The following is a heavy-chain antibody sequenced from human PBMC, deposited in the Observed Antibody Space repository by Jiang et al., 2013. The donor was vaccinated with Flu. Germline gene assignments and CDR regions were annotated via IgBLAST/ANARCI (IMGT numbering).Heavy chain of an antibody. CDR2: IYHSGST. J-gene: IGHJ4*02. Sequence: GSGLVKPSQTLSLTCAVSGGSISSGGYSWSWIRQPPGKGLEWIGYIYHSGSTYYNPSLKSRVTISVDRSKNQFSLKLSSVTAADTAVYYCARGPGGDQGGCFDYWGQGTLVTVS. D-gene: IGHD2-21*02. V-gene: IGHV4-30-2*01. CDR3: ARGPGGDQGGCFDY. CDR1: GGSISSGGYS.